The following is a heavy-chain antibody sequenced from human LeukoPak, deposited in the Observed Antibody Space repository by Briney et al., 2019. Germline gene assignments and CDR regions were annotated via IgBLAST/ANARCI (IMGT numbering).Heavy chain of an antibody. CDR1: GVTFDDYG. Sequence: GGTLRLSCAASGVTFDDYGMSWVRQATGKGLEWVCGINCNGGGAGYADSVKGRFTISRDNDKNSLYLQMNILRAEDTALYFCARGGYSSAGRINWGQGNLVTVSS. J-gene: IGHJ4*02. CDR3: ARGGYSSAGRIN. CDR2: INCNGGGA. V-gene: IGHV3-20*04. D-gene: IGHD3-22*01.